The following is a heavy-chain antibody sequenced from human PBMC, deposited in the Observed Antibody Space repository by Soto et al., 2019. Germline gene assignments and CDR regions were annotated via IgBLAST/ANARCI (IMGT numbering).Heavy chain of an antibody. J-gene: IGHJ4*02. CDR2: ISGDGGTS. Sequence: EVQLLESGGGLVQPGGSLRLSCAASGFTVTSYAMSWVRQAPGKGLEWVSVISGDGGTSYYADSVRGRFTISRDFSKNTVILQMNSLRAEDTAIYYCARDSIYSNSRCDYWGQGTLVTVSS. CDR3: ARDSIYSNSRCDY. D-gene: IGHD4-4*01. CDR1: GFTVTSYA. V-gene: IGHV3-23*01.